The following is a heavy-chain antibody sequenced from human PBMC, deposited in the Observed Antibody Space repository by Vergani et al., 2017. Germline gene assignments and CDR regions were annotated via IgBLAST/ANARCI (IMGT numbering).Heavy chain of an antibody. CDR3: AKSGFVGAFET. V-gene: IGHV3-7*01. CDR1: GFNFSDFW. CDR2: IMPDGSAT. Sequence: EVLLVESGGGLVQPGESLRLFCTASGFNFSDFWMTWVRQVPGKGLEWVANIMPDGSATMYADSLRGRFSISRDNAKNSLHLHMSSLRVEDTAVYFCAKSGFVGAFETWGQGTMVTVSS. J-gene: IGHJ3*02. D-gene: IGHD6-6*01.